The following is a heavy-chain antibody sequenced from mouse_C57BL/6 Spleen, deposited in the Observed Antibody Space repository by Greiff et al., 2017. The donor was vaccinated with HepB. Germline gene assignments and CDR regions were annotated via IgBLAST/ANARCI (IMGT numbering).Heavy chain of an antibody. V-gene: IGHV10-1*01. CDR1: GFSFNTYA. CDR3: VRSTAQASFAY. D-gene: IGHD3-2*02. CDR2: IRSKSNNYAT. Sequence: GGGLVQPKGSLKLSCAASGFSFNTYAMNWVRQAPGKGLEWVARIRSKSNNYATYYADSVKDRFTISRDDSESMLYLQMNNLKTEDTAMYYCVRSTAQASFAYWGQGTLVTVSA. J-gene: IGHJ3*01.